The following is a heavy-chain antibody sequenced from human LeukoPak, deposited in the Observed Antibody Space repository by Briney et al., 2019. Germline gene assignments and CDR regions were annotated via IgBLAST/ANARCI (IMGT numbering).Heavy chain of an antibody. CDR1: GITLSNYG. Sequence: GGSLRLSCAVSGITLSNYGMSWVRQAPGKGLEWVAGISDSGGRTNYADSVKGRFTISRDNPKNTLYLQMSSLRGEDTALYYCAKDRGMVGASVRAFDYWGQGTLVTVSS. CDR2: ISDSGGRT. CDR3: AKDRGMVGASVRAFDY. D-gene: IGHD1-26*01. V-gene: IGHV3-23*01. J-gene: IGHJ4*02.